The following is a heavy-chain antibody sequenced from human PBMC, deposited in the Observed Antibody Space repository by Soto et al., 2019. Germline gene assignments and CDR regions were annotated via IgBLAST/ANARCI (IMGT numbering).Heavy chain of an antibody. CDR1: GGTFSSYA. CDR2: IMPIFGTA. CDR3: VVVYAIGGGGFDY. Sequence: QVQLVQSGAEVKKPGSSVKVSCRASGGTFSSYAISWVRQAPGQGLEWMGGIMPIFGTANYARKFQGRVTITEDESPSTAYMELSSLRSEDTAVYYCVVVYAIGGGGFDYWGQGTLVTVSS. J-gene: IGHJ4*02. D-gene: IGHD2-8*02. V-gene: IGHV1-69*01.